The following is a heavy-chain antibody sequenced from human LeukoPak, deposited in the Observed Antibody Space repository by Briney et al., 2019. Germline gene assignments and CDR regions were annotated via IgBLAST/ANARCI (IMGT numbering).Heavy chain of an antibody. J-gene: IGHJ4*02. D-gene: IGHD3-9*01. CDR1: GYSFTSYW. CDR2: IYPGDSDT. Sequence: PGESLKISCKGSGYSFTSYWIGWVRQLPGKGLEWMGIIYPGDSDTRYSPSFQGQVTISADKSISTAYLQWSSLKASDTAMYYCARLSVSGGYYDILTGYYPYDYWGQGILVTVSS. V-gene: IGHV5-51*01. CDR3: ARLSVSGGYYDILTGYYPYDY.